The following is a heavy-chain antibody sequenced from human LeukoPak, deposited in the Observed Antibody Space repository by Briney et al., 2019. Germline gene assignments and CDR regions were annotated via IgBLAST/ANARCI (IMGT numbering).Heavy chain of an antibody. CDR1: GGSFSGYY. CDR3: ARRLVGATAFLDY. D-gene: IGHD1-26*01. V-gene: IGHV4-34*01. J-gene: IGHJ4*02. CDR2: INHSGST. Sequence: PSETLSLTCAVYGGSFSGYYWSWIRQPPGKGLEWIGEINHSGSTNYNPSLKSRVTISVDTSKNQFSLKLSSVTAADTAVYYCARRLVGATAFLDYWGQGTLVTVSS.